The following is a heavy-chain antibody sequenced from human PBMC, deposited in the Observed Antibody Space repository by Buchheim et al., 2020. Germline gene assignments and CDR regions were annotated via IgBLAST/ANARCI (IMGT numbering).Heavy chain of an antibody. CDR2: ISHDGNDK. J-gene: IGHJ4*02. CDR1: GFTFSTYG. Sequence: QVQMVESGGGVVQPGRSLTLSCPGSGFTFSTYGIHWVRQAPGKGLEWVAGISHDGNDKYYADSVRGRFTISRDNSKNTLDLQMNSLRAEDTAVYYCVGGGSYGYWGDYWGQGTL. CDR3: VGGGSYGYWGDY. D-gene: IGHD1-26*01. V-gene: IGHV3-30*03.